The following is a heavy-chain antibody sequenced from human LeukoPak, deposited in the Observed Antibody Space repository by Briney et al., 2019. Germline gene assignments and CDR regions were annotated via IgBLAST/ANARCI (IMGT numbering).Heavy chain of an antibody. V-gene: IGHV3-23*01. D-gene: IGHD1-26*01. J-gene: IGHJ4*02. Sequence: EAGGSLRLSCEASGFTFSTYALTWVRQAPGKGLEWVSTISSSAASTFYTHAVQGRLPISRQNSNHTLYLQMNSLRAEDPAVYYCARGGGSVFFAYWGQGTLVSVSS. CDR2: ISSSAAST. CDR3: ARGGGSVFFAY. CDR1: GFTFSTYA.